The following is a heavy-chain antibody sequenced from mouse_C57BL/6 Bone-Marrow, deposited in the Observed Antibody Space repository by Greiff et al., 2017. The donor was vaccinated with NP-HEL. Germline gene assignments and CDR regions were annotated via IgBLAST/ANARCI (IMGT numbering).Heavy chain of an antibody. CDR3: ARGPSTGTHY. V-gene: IGHV5-4*01. CDR1: GFTFSSYA. Sequence: EVQLQESGGGLVKPGGSLKLSCAASGFTFSSYAMSWVRQTPEKRLEWVATISDGGSYTYYPDNVKGRFTISRDNAKNNLYLQMSHLKSEDTAMYYCARGPSTGTHYWGQGTTLTVSS. D-gene: IGHD4-1*02. CDR2: ISDGGSYT. J-gene: IGHJ2*01.